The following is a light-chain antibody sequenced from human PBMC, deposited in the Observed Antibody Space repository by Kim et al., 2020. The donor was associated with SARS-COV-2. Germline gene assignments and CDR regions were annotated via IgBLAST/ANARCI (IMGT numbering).Light chain of an antibody. CDR1: ENIGSW. CDR2: STS. CDR3: QQLNGFPLT. Sequence: ASVGDRVTITCRASENIGSWLAWYQQKPGKAPSLLIYSTSTLYSGVPSRFSGSGSGTDFTLTVSSLQPEDSAVYYCQQLNGFPLTFGGGTKVDIK. V-gene: IGKV1-12*01. J-gene: IGKJ4*01.